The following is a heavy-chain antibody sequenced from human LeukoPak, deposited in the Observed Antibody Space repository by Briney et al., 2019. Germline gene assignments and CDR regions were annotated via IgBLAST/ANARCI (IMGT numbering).Heavy chain of an antibody. CDR1: GLTFSRNC. CDR2: IRYDGSNT. Sequence: RSGGSLRLSCAASGLTFSRNCMHWVRQAPGKGLEWVAFIRYDGSNTHYADSVEGRFTISRDNSKNTLYLQMNSLRADDTAVYYCAKARRIEYSDFDYWGQGTLVTVSS. V-gene: IGHV3-30*02. D-gene: IGHD2-15*01. CDR3: AKARRIEYSDFDY. J-gene: IGHJ4*02.